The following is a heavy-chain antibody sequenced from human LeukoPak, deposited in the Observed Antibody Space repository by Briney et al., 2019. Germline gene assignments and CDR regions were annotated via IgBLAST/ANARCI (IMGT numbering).Heavy chain of an antibody. CDR3: ATEVVY. J-gene: IGHJ4*02. CDR1: GFNSNDYV. V-gene: IGHV3-23*01. CDR2: ISGSGRSL. Sequence: GGSLRLSCAASGFNSNDYVMSGVPQAPGKGLEWVSSISGSGRSLYYADSIKGRFNISRDNSKHILYLQMDSLRAEDTAIYYCATEVVYWGQGALVTVSS.